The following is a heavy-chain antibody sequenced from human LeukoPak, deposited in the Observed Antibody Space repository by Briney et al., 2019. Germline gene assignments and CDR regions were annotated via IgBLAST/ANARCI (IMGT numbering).Heavy chain of an antibody. CDR3: ARAGDYDFWSGYYGDDY. CDR1: GFIFTNYF. V-gene: IGHV3-7*01. J-gene: IGHJ4*02. Sequence: PGGSLRLSCAASGFIFTNYFMSWVRQAPGKGLEWVASIKHDGSEKYYVDSVKGRFTISRDNAKNSLYLQMNSLRAEDTAVYYCARAGDYDFWSGYYGDDYWGQGTLVTVSS. CDR2: IKHDGSEK. D-gene: IGHD3-3*01.